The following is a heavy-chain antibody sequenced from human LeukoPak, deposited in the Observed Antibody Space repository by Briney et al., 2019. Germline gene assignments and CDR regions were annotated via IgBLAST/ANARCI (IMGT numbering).Heavy chain of an antibody. CDR1: GFTFSRYW. J-gene: IGHJ4*02. V-gene: IGHV3-74*01. D-gene: IGHD2-2*01. CDR3: ATLTGWDVVVPAAIPN. Sequence: PGGSLRLSCAASGFTFSRYWMHWVRQAPGKGLVWVSRISPDGSRTTYADSVKGRFTISRDNAKNTVYLQMNSLRAEDTAVYYCATLTGWDVVVPAAIPNWGQGTLVTVSS. CDR2: ISPDGSRT.